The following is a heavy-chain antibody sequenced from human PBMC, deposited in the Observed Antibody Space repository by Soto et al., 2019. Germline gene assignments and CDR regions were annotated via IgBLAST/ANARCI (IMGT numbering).Heavy chain of an antibody. D-gene: IGHD2-2*01. Sequence: ASVKVSCKASGYTFTSYGISWVRQAPGQGLEWMGWISAYNGNTNYAQKLQGRVTMTTDTSTSTAYMELRSLRSDDTAVYYCARKEAYCSSTSCSYNWFDPWSQGTLVTVSS. CDR3: ARKEAYCSSTSCSYNWFDP. CDR1: GYTFTSYG. V-gene: IGHV1-18*01. CDR2: ISAYNGNT. J-gene: IGHJ5*02.